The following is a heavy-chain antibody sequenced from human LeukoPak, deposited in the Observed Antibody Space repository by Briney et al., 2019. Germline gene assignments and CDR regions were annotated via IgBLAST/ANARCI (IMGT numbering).Heavy chain of an antibody. Sequence: PSETLSLTCTVSGGSISSYYWSWTRQPPGKGLEWIGYIYYSGSTNYNPSLKSRVTISVDTSKNQFSLKLSSVTAADTAVYYCAGGGSYYFFDYWGQGTLVTVSS. J-gene: IGHJ4*02. V-gene: IGHV4-59*01. CDR2: IYYSGST. CDR3: AGGGSYYFFDY. CDR1: GGSISSYY. D-gene: IGHD1-26*01.